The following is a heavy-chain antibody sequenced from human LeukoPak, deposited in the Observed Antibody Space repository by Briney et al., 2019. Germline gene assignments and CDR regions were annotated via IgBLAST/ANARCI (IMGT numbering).Heavy chain of an antibody. J-gene: IGHJ6*02. D-gene: IGHD2-15*01. CDR2: IWYDGSNK. Sequence: GRSLRLSCAASGFTFSSYGMHWVRQAPGKGLEWVAVIWYDGSNKYYADSVKGRFTTSRDNSKNTLYLQMNSLRAEDTAVYYCARGGNSGGLYYYYGMDVWGQGTTVTVSS. V-gene: IGHV3-33*01. CDR1: GFTFSSYG. CDR3: ARGGNSGGLYYYYGMDV.